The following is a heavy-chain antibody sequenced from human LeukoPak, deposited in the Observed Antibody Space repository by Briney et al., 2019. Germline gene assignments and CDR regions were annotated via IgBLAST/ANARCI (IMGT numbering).Heavy chain of an antibody. CDR2: IYYTRST. D-gene: IGHD3-9*01. Sequence: SETLSLTCTVSGGSISSYDWSWIRQPPGKGLEWIGYIYYTRSTHYNPSLKNRVIISVSTSNNQISLKLSSVTAADTAVYYCARVRYSDVLTGYYGDGYFDYWGQGTLVTVSS. CDR1: GGSISSYD. CDR3: ARVRYSDVLTGYYGDGYFDY. J-gene: IGHJ4*02. V-gene: IGHV4-59*01.